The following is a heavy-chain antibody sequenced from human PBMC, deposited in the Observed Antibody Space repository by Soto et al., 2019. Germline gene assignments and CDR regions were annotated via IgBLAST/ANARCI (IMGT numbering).Heavy chain of an antibody. D-gene: IGHD2-15*01. V-gene: IGHV1-2*04. CDR1: GYTFTGYY. J-gene: IGHJ5*02. CDR2: INPNSGGT. Sequence: EASLKGSCKASGYTFTGYYMHWVRHAPGQGLEWMGWINPNSGGTNYAQKFQGWVTMTRDTSISTAYMELSRLRSDDTAVYYCARDRVGRTTHGNWFDPWGQGTLVTVSS. CDR3: ARDRVGRTTHGNWFDP.